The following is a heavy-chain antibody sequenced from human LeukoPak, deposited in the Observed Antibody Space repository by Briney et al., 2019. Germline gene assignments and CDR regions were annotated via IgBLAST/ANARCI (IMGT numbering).Heavy chain of an antibody. CDR2: ISYDGSNK. J-gene: IGHJ4*02. Sequence: GRSLRLSCAASGFTFSSYGMHWVRQPPGKGLEWVAVISYDGSNKYYADSVNGRFTISRDNSKNTLYLQMNSLRAEDTAVYYCAKDRDSSGYIDYWGQGTLVTVSS. D-gene: IGHD3-22*01. CDR3: AKDRDSSGYIDY. V-gene: IGHV3-30*18. CDR1: GFTFSSYG.